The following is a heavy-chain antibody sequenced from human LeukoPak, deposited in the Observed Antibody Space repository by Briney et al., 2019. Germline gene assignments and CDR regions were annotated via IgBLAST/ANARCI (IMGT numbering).Heavy chain of an antibody. CDR2: INHSGST. CDR3: ARDYIAAAGTYYYYMDV. Sequence: SETLSLTCAVYGGSFSGYYWSWIRQPPGKGLEWIGEINHSGSTNYNPSLKSRVTISVDTSKNQFSLKLSSVTAADTAVYYCARDYIAAAGTYYYYMDVWGKGTTVTVSS. J-gene: IGHJ6*03. D-gene: IGHD6-13*01. CDR1: GGSFSGYY. V-gene: IGHV4-34*01.